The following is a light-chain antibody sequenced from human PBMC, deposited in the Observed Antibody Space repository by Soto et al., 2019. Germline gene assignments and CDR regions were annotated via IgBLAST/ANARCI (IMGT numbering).Light chain of an antibody. CDR1: QSVPNSY. CDR2: GAS. V-gene: IGKV3-20*01. CDR3: QRYGTSTT. J-gene: IGKJ1*01. Sequence: EIVLTQSPGTLYLSPGERATLSCRASQSVPNSYLAWYQQKPGQAPRLLIYGASYRATGIPVRFSGSGAGTDFTLTISRLEPEDFAVYYCQRYGTSTTFGQGTRVEIK.